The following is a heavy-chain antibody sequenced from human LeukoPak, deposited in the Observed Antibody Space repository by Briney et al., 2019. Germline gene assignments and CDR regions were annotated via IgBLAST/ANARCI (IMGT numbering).Heavy chain of an antibody. CDR3: ARERGDRDTFDI. CDR2: INTNTGNP. Sequence: GASVKVSCKASRYTFTRYAMNWVRQAPGQGLEWMGWINTNTGNPTYAPSFTGRLVYSLDTSVSTAYLQISRLKDEDTAVYYGARERGDRDTFDIWGQGTMVTVS. D-gene: IGHD7-27*01. CDR1: RYTFTRYA. J-gene: IGHJ3*02. V-gene: IGHV7-4-1*02.